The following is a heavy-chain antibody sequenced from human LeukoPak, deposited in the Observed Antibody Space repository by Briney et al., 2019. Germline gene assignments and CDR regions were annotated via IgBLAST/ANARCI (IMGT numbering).Heavy chain of an antibody. Sequence: SETLSLTCTVPGGSISSYYWTWIRQPAGKGLEWIGRIHTSGSTNYNPSLKSRVTMSADTSKTQFSLKLTSVTAADTAVYYCARAWQWLPLDSWGQGTLVTVSS. J-gene: IGHJ4*02. D-gene: IGHD6-19*01. CDR3: ARAWQWLPLDS. CDR2: IHTSGST. CDR1: GGSISSYY. V-gene: IGHV4-4*07.